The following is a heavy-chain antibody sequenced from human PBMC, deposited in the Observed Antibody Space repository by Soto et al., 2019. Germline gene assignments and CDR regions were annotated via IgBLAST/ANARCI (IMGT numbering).Heavy chain of an antibody. D-gene: IGHD3-10*01. J-gene: IGHJ3*02. Sequence: ASETLSLTCAVYGGSFSGYYWSWIRQPPGKGLEWIGEINHSGSTNYNPSLKSRVTISVDTSKNQFSLKLSSVTAADAAVYYCAGGDGSGSDAFDIWGQGTMVTVSS. CDR2: INHSGST. CDR1: GGSFSGYY. V-gene: IGHV4-34*01. CDR3: AGGDGSGSDAFDI.